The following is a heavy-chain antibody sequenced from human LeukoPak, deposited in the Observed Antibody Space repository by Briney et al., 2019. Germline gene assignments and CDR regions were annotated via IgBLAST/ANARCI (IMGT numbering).Heavy chain of an antibody. CDR1: GDTFSSNSAA. J-gene: IGHJ4*02. CDR3: ARDVWSSTTRYFDY. Sequence: SQTLSLTCAISGDTFSSNSAAWNWLRQSPSRGLESLGRTYYRSTRYNDSAESVKTPITINPDTSKNQFSLELNAVTPEDTAVDYCARDVWSSTTRYFDYWGQGTLVTVSS. D-gene: IGHD2-2*01. CDR2: TYYRSTRYN. V-gene: IGHV6-1*01.